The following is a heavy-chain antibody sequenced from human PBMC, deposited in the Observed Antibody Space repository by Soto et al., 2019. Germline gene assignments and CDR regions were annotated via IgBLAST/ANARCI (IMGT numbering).Heavy chain of an antibody. V-gene: IGHV3-49*03. D-gene: IGHD6-19*01. CDR1: GFTFGDYA. J-gene: IGHJ4*02. CDR3: SKDLISRVAAFDS. CDR2: IRAKGYGGAT. Sequence: PGGSLRLSCTTSGFTFGDYAMGWFRQAPWKWLEWVSFIRAKGYGGATAYAASVRGRFTISRDDSRSIAYLQMDSLITEDTGVYYCSKDLISRVAAFDSWGQGTPVTVSS.